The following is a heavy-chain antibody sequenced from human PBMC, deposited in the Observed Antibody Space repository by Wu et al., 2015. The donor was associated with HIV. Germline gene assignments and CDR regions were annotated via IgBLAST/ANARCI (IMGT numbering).Heavy chain of an antibody. CDR2: MNPNSGNT. CDR1: GYTFTHYD. Sequence: QVRLIQSGAEVRKPGASVKVSCKASGYTFTHYDINWVRQASGQGLEWMGWMNPNSGNTGYRQRFQGRVTMTRNNSITTAYMELIRLRSDDTAVYYCARDVGHEGRQWLVQPGAFDIWGQGTMVIVSS. D-gene: IGHD6-19*01. J-gene: IGHJ3*02. CDR3: ARDVGHEGRQWLVQPGAFDI. V-gene: IGHV1-8*01.